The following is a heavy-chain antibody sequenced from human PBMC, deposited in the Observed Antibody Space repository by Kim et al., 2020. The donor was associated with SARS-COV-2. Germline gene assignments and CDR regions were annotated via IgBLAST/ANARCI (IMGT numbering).Heavy chain of an antibody. CDR3: AQLVHVSGFDEDFVH. J-gene: IGHJ1*01. V-gene: IGHV3-23*01. Sequence: GGSLRLSCTASGFTFSDHAMSWVRQAPGKGLEWVSSVSPNGANTHYADSVKGRFSISRDNSRNTLSLQLTSLRAEDTALYYLAQLVHVSGFDEDFVHWG. CDR1: GFTFSDHA. CDR2: VSPNGANT. D-gene: IGHD3-9*01.